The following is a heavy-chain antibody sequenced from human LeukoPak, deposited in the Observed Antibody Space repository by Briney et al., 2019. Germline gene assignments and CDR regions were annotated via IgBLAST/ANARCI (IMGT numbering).Heavy chain of an antibody. D-gene: IGHD4-11*01. CDR2: ISSSGSTI. V-gene: IGHV3-11*01. CDR3: ARDSPYSNYVWYYGMDV. J-gene: IGHJ6*02. CDR1: GFTFSDYY. Sequence: GGSLRLSCAASGFTFSDYYMSRIRQAPGKGLEWVSYISSSGSTIYYADSVKGRFTISRDKAKNSLYLQMKSLRAEDTAVYYCARDSPYSNYVWYYGMDVWGQGTTVTVSS.